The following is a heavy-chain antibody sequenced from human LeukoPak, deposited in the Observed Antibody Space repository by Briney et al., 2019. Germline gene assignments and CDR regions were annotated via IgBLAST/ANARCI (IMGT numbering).Heavy chain of an antibody. Sequence: SETLSLTCTVSGGSISSSAYSWGWIRQSPGKGLEWIGNIYYSGNTYYNPSLKSRVTISVDTSKNQFSLKLNSVTAADTAVYYCARQYGPGYSSTWYFDYWGQGTLVTVSS. V-gene: IGHV4-39*01. CDR1: GGSISSSAYS. CDR2: IYYSGNT. D-gene: IGHD6-13*01. CDR3: ARQYGPGYSSTWYFDY. J-gene: IGHJ4*02.